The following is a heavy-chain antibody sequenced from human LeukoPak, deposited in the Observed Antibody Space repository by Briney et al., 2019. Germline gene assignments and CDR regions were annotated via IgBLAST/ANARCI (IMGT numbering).Heavy chain of an antibody. J-gene: IGHJ4*02. V-gene: IGHV1-2*02. CDR3: ASLNLPGSCGYYDD. CDR2: INPNSGGT. Sequence: GASVKVSCKASGYTFTGHYMHWVRQAPGQGLEWMGWINPNSGGTNYAQKFQGRVTMTRDTSISTAYMELSRLRSDDSAVYYCASLNLPGSCGYYDDWGQGTLVTVSS. D-gene: IGHD2-15*01. CDR1: GYTFTGHY.